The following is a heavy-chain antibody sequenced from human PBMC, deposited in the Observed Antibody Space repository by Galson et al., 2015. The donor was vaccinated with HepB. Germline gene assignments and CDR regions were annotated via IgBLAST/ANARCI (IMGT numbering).Heavy chain of an antibody. CDR2: IYYSGST. Sequence: ETLSLTCTVSGGSVSSGSYYWSWIRQPPGQGLEWIGYIYYSGSTNYNPSLKSRVTISVDTSKNQFSLKLSSVTAADTALYYCVREGAAAGTDFDYWGQGTLVTVSS. J-gene: IGHJ4*02. CDR1: GGSVSSGSYY. CDR3: VREGAAAGTDFDY. D-gene: IGHD6-13*01. V-gene: IGHV4-61*01.